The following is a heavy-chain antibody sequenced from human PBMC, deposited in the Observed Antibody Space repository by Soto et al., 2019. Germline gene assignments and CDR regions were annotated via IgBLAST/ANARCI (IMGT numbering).Heavy chain of an antibody. J-gene: IGHJ4*02. D-gene: IGHD5-18*01. Sequence: EVQLLESGGGLVQPGGSLRLSCAASGFTFSSYGMTWVRQAPGKGLEWVSFSSATGAGTYYADSVKGRFTISRDNSKNTLYLQMTSLRADDTAVYYCAKDRRAGASYGFYSDFWGQGALVIVSS. CDR3: AKDRRAGASYGFYSDF. CDR1: GFTFSSYG. V-gene: IGHV3-23*01. CDR2: SSATGAGT.